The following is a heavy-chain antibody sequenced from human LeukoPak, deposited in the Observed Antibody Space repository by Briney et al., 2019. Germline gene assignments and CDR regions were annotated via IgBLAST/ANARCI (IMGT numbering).Heavy chain of an antibody. CDR2: ISYDGSNK. CDR1: GFTFSSYA. D-gene: IGHD2-15*01. Sequence: PGRSLRLSCAASGFTFSSYAMHWVRQAPGKGLEWVAVISYDGSNKYYADSVKGRFTISRDNSKNTLYLQMNSLRAEDTAVYYCARAAYVVAASFDYWGQGTLVTVSS. CDR3: ARAAYVVAASFDY. V-gene: IGHV3-30-3*01. J-gene: IGHJ4*02.